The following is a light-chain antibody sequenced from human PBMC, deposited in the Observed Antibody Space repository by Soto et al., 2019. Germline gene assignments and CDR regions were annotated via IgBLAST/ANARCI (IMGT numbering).Light chain of an antibody. CDR1: SSNIGSNY. Sequence: QSVLTQPPSASGTPGQRVTISWSGSSSNIGSNYVYWYQQLPGTAPKLLIYRNNQRPSGVPARFSGSKSGTSASLAISGLRSEDEADYYSAAWDDSLSGVVFGGGTQLTVL. CDR3: AAWDDSLSGVV. V-gene: IGLV1-47*01. J-gene: IGLJ2*01. CDR2: RNN.